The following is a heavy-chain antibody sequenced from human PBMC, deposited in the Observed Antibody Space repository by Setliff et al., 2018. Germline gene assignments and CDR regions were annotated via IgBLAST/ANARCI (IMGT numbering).Heavy chain of an antibody. CDR2: ISGAGGNT. J-gene: IGHJ4*02. CDR3: ARAPNIFAGNFDF. V-gene: IGHV3-23*01. CDR1: GFTFSDFA. Sequence: GGSLRLSCAASGFTFSDFAMAWVRQAPGKGLEWVSAISGAGGNTFYADSVQGRFSISRDNSKNTLFLQMNGLRAEDTAVYYCARAPNIFAGNFDFWGQGALVTVSS. D-gene: IGHD2-21*01.